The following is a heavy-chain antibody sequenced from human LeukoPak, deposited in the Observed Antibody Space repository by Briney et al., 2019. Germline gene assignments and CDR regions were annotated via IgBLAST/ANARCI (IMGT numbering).Heavy chain of an antibody. J-gene: IGHJ2*01. D-gene: IGHD3-22*01. CDR1: GGSISSYY. V-gene: IGHV4-59*01. CDR2: IYYSGST. Sequence: SETLSLTCTVSGGSISSYYWSWIRQPPGKGLEWIGYIYYSGSTNYNPSLKSRVTISVDTSKNQFSLKLSSVTAADTAVYYCARDFYYDSSGPYWYFDLRGRGTLVTVSS. CDR3: ARDFYYDSSGPYWYFDL.